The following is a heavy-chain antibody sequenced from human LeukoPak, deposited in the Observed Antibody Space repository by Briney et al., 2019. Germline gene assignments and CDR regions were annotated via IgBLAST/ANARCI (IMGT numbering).Heavy chain of an antibody. V-gene: IGHV4-4*02. CDR3: ASLAVYVIFDY. CDR1: GGSISSSNW. D-gene: IGHD5/OR15-5a*01. CDR2: IYYSGST. J-gene: IGHJ4*02. Sequence: SETLSLTCAVSGGSISSSNWWSWVRQPPGKGLEWIGEIYYSGSTNYNPSLKSRVTISVDKSENQFSLKLSSVTAADTAVYYCASLAVYVIFDYWGQGTPVTVSS.